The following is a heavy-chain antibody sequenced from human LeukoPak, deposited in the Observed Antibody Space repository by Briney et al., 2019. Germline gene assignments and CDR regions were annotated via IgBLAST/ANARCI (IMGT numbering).Heavy chain of an antibody. V-gene: IGHV3-53*01. CDR1: GFTVSSNY. J-gene: IGHJ2*01. CDR2: IYSGGST. CDR3: ARAGEFPSGIEHFDL. Sequence: GGSLRLSCAASGFTVSSNYMSWVRQAPGKGLEWVSVIYSGGSTYYADSVKGRFTTSRDNSKNTLYLQMNSLRAEDTAVYYCARAGEFPSGIEHFDLWGRGTLVTVSS. D-gene: IGHD1-1*01.